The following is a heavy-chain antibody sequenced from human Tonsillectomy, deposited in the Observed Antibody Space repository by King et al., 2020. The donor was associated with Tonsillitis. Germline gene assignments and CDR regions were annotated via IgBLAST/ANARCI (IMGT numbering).Heavy chain of an antibody. J-gene: IGHJ4*02. CDR3: GTDSSSWERFDH. D-gene: IGHD6-13*01. V-gene: IGHV4-38-2*01. CDR2: IYHGGSS. Sequence: QLQESGPGLVKPSETLSLTCAVSGYSISSGYYWGWIRQPPGKGLEWIGSIYHGGSSYYSLSLKSRVTISVDTSKNQLSLKLSSVAAADTAVYFCGTDSSSWERFDHWGQGTLVTVSS. CDR1: GYSISSGYY.